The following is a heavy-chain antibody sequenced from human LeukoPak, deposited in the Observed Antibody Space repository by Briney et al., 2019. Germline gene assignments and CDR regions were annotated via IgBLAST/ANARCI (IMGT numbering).Heavy chain of an antibody. D-gene: IGHD3-10*01. CDR2: IYTSGST. CDR1: GGSISSYY. J-gene: IGHJ4*02. V-gene: IGHV4-4*07. CDR3: ARTTMVRGVINPFDY. Sequence: SETLSPTCTVSGGSISSYYWSWIRQPAGKGLEWIGRIYTSGSTNYNPSLKSRVTISVDTSKNQFSLKLSSVTAADTAVYYCARTTMVRGVINPFDYWGQGTLVTVSS.